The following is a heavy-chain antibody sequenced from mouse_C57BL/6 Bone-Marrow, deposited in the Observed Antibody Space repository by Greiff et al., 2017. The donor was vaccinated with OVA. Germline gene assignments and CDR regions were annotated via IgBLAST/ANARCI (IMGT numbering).Heavy chain of an antibody. Sequence: EVKLQESGGGLVKPGGSLKLSCAASGFTFSSYAMSWVRQTPEKRLEWVATISDGGRYTYYPDNVKGRFTISRDNAKNNLYLQMSHLKSEDTAMYYCARDYYGSSPDWYFDVWGTGTTVTVSS. J-gene: IGHJ1*03. CDR1: GFTFSSYA. D-gene: IGHD1-1*01. CDR3: ARDYYGSSPDWYFDV. V-gene: IGHV5-4*01. CDR2: ISDGGRYT.